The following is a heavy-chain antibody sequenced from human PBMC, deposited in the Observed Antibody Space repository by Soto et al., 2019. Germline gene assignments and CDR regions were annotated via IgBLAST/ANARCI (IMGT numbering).Heavy chain of an antibody. V-gene: IGHV5-51*01. J-gene: IGHJ4*02. CDR3: ARLPGIVAPGTVFLDN. CDR2: IYPGDSDT. Sequence: GESLKISCKASGYRFTSSWIGWVRQMPGKGLEWMGIIYPGDSDTRYRPSFQGQVTISADKSSSTAYLQWNSLQASDTTMYYCARLPGIVAPGTVFLDNWGQGTMVTVSS. CDR1: GYRFTSSW. D-gene: IGHD1-1*01.